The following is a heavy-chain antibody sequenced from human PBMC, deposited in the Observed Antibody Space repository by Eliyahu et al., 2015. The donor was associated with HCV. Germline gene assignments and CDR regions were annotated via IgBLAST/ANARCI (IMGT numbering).Heavy chain of an antibody. CDR1: GGXISSYY. J-gene: IGHJ2*01. CDR2: IYYSGST. Sequence: QVQLXESGPGLVKPSETLSLXCPVXGGXISSYYWSWIRQPPGKGLEWIGYIYYSGSTNYNPSLKSRVXISVDTSKNQFSLKLSSVTAADTAVYYCARRRDGDHDYWYFDLWGRGTLVTVSS. D-gene: IGHD4-17*01. V-gene: IGHV4-59*08. CDR3: ARRRDGDHDYWYFDL.